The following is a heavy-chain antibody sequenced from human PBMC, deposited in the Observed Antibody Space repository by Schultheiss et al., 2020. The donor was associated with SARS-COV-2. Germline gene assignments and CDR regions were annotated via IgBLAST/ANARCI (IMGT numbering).Heavy chain of an antibody. D-gene: IGHD2-2*01. V-gene: IGHV3-66*01. J-gene: IGHJ6*02. CDR1: GFTVSSNY. CDR2: IYSGGST. CDR3: ARDGIVVVPAALGGGYYYGMDV. Sequence: GGSLRLSCAASGFTVSSNYMSWVRQAPGKGLEWVSVIYSGGSTYYADSVKGRFTISRDNAKNSLYLQMNSLRAEDTAVYYCARDGIVVVPAALGGGYYYGMDVWGQGTTVTVSS.